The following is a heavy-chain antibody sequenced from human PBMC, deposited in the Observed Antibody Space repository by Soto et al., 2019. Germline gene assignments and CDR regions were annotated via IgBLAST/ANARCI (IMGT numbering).Heavy chain of an antibody. CDR3: ARGGKTVIDS. CDR1: GDSISSGGYS. CDR2: IYQSGST. D-gene: IGHD4-17*01. Sequence: QLQLQESGSGLVKPSQTLSLTCAVSGDSISSGGYSWNWIRQPPGKGLEWIGYIYQSGSTFYNPSLKSRVTISVDRSNTQFSLRLRSVTAADTAVYYCARGGKTVIDSWGQGALVTVSS. J-gene: IGHJ4*02. V-gene: IGHV4-30-2*01.